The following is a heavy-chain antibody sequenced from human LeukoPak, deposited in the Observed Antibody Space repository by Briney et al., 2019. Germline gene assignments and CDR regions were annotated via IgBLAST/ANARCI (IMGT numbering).Heavy chain of an antibody. J-gene: IGHJ5*02. CDR3: ARHFIERRPGGRSDP. CDR2: IYYSGST. D-gene: IGHD6-6*01. V-gene: IGHV4-59*08. Sequence: SETLSLTCNVSGXSINNYYWSWIRQPPGKGLEWIGYIYYSGSTNYNPSLKSRVTISVDTSKNQFSLRLSSVTAADTAMYYCARHFIERRPGGRSDPWGQGLLVTVSS. CDR1: GXSINNYY.